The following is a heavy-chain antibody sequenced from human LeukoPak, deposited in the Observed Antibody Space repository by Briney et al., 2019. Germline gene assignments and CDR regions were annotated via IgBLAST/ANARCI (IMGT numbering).Heavy chain of an antibody. J-gene: IGHJ4*02. D-gene: IGHD1-26*01. CDR1: GFTFSSSS. CDR2: ITDAVGST. CDR3: AKDVGKWESLHFFDY. V-gene: IGHV3-23*01. Sequence: GGSLRLSCAASGFTFSSSSISWVRQAPGKGLEWVSAITDAVGSTHYADSVKGRFTISSDNSKNTVYLQMNSLRADDTAVYYCAKDVGKWESLHFFDYWGQGTLVTVSS.